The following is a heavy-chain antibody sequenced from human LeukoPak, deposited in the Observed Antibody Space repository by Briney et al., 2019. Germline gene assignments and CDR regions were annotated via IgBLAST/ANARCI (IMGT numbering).Heavy chain of an antibody. D-gene: IGHD1-14*01. J-gene: IGHJ4*02. CDR3: VKDRGNHITDY. CDR2: IYYGGST. V-gene: IGHV4-39*07. Sequence: PGGSLRLSCAASGFTFSSYAMSWVRQAPGKGPEWIGSIYYGGSTYYNPSLKSRVTISVDTSKNQFSLKLSSVTAADTAVYYCVKDRGNHITDYWGQGTLVTVSS. CDR1: GFTFSSYA.